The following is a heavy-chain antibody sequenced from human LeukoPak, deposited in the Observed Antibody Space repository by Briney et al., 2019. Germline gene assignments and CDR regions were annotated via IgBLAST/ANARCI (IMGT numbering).Heavy chain of an antibody. Sequence: PSETLSLTCTVSGASIWSYYWTWIRQAPGKGLEWIGYIYYNGDTNYNPSLKSRVTMFVDTSKNQFSLEVTSVTTADTAVYFCVGAPNTYYFDYWGQGAPVAVSS. CDR3: VGAPNTYYFDY. CDR2: IYYNGDT. V-gene: IGHV4-59*01. CDR1: GASIWSYY. D-gene: IGHD2/OR15-2a*01. J-gene: IGHJ4*02.